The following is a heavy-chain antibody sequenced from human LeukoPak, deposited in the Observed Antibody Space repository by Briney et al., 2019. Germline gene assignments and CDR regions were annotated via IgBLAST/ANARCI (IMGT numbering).Heavy chain of an antibody. CDR3: ARDQTYCGGDCYSSDDAFDI. CDR1: GYTFTSYA. D-gene: IGHD2-21*02. V-gene: IGHV7-4-1*02. Sequence: ASVTVSCKASGYTFTSYAMNWVRQAPGQGLEWMGWINTNTGNPTYAQGFTGRFVFSLDTSVSTAYLQISSLKAEDTAVYYCARDQTYCGGDCYSSDDAFDIWGQGTMVTVSS. J-gene: IGHJ3*02. CDR2: INTNTGNP.